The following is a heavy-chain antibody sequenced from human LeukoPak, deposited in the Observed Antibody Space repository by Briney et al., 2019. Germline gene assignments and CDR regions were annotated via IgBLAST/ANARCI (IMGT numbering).Heavy chain of an antibody. V-gene: IGHV4-34*01. CDR1: GGSFSGYY. J-gene: IGHJ4*02. CDR2: INHSGST. Sequence: SETLSLTCAVYGGSFSGYYWSWIRQPPGKGLEWIGEINHSGSTNYNPSLKSRVTISVDTSKNQFSLKLSSVTAADTAVYYCARGGISSWSIYYFEYWGQGTLVTVSS. D-gene: IGHD6-13*01. CDR3: ARGGISSWSIYYFEY.